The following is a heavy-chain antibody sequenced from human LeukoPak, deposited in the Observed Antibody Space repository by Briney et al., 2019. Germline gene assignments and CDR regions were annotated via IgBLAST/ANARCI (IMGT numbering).Heavy chain of an antibody. CDR3: ARKGITIFGVVPY. Sequence: TGGSLRLSCAASGFTFSSYAMSWVRQAPGKGLEWVSVISGGGGSTYYADSVKGRFTISRDNSKNTLYLQMNSLRAEDTAVYHYARKGITIFGVVPYWGQGTLVTVSS. J-gene: IGHJ4*02. CDR1: GFTFSSYA. V-gene: IGHV3-23*01. D-gene: IGHD3-3*01. CDR2: ISGGGGST.